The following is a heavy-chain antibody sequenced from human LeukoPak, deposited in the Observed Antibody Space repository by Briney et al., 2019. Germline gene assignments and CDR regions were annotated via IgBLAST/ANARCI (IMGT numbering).Heavy chain of an antibody. CDR2: ISWNSGSI. J-gene: IGHJ3*02. CDR3: AKDMGGYYDSSGYFKTDAFDI. Sequence: GGSLRLSCAASGFIFDDYAMHWVRQAPGKGLEWVSGISWNSGSIGYADSVKGRFTISRDNAKNSLYLQMNSLRAEDTALYYCAKDMGGYYDSSGYFKTDAFDIWGQGTMVTVSS. D-gene: IGHD3-22*01. V-gene: IGHV3-9*01. CDR1: GFIFDDYA.